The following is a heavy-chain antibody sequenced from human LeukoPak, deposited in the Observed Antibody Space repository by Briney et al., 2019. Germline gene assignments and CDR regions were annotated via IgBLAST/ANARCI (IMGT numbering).Heavy chain of an antibody. V-gene: IGHV3-20*04. CDR1: GFTFDDYG. D-gene: IGHD6-19*01. CDR2: INCNGGST. CDR3: ARGPESSGWYYDY. Sequence: RPGGSLILSCAAAGFTFDDYGMSWVRQAPGKGLEWVSGINCNGGSTGYADSVKGRFTISRDNAKNSLYLQMNSLRAEDTALYYCARGPESSGWYYDYWGQGTLVTVSS. J-gene: IGHJ4*02.